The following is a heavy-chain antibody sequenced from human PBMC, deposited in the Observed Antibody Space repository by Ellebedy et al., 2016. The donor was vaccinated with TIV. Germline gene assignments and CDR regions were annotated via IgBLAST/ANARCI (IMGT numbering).Heavy chain of an antibody. Sequence: GESLKISCEPSGVTFHDYGTHWVRQAPGKGLVWVSRINIDETNTRYADSVKGRFTISRDNAKNTLYLQMNSLRAEDTAVYYCATWGYSGIYYWGQGTLVTVSS. CDR1: GVTFHDYG. CDR2: INIDETNT. J-gene: IGHJ4*02. V-gene: IGHV3-74*01. D-gene: IGHD1-26*01. CDR3: ATWGYSGIYY.